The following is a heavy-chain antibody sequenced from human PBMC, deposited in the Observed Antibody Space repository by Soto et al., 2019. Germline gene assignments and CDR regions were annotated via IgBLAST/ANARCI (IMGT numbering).Heavy chain of an antibody. CDR1: GGSISSGGYY. J-gene: IGHJ4*02. CDR2: IYYSGST. D-gene: IGHD5-12*01. V-gene: IGHV4-31*03. CDR3: ARGGFGEMATFDY. Sequence: QVQLQESGPGLVKPSQTLSLTCTVSGGSISSGGYYWSWIRQHPGKGLEWIGYIYYSGSTYYNPSHESRVTISVDTSKNQFSLKLSSVTAADTAVYYCARGGFGEMATFDYWGQGTLVTVSS.